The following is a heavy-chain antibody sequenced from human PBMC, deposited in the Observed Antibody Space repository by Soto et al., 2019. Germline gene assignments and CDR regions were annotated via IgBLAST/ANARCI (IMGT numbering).Heavy chain of an antibody. CDR3: AQKSFYGDYFDY. CDR2: IYYSGST. J-gene: IGHJ4*02. D-gene: IGHD4-17*01. V-gene: IGHV4-59*01. Sequence: SETLSLTCTVSGGSISSYYWSWIRQPPGKGLEWIGYIYYSGSTNYNPSLKSRVTISVDTSKNQYSLKLSSVTAADTAVYYCAQKSFYGDYFDYWGQGTLVTVSS. CDR1: GGSISSYY.